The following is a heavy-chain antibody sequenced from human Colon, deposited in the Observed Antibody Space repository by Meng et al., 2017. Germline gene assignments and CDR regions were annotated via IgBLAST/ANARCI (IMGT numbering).Heavy chain of an antibody. D-gene: IGHD4-17*01. Sequence: VQIQQGGSGLLSPSETLSLTCAVSGGSFSGLNCSWIRQPPVKVLEWIGEIDHIGISNYNSSLKGRLTMSVDTSKKQISLTLTSVTAADTAVYYCAAGLRHGDWFDPWGPGTLVTVSS. CDR3: AAGLRHGDWFDP. CDR2: IDHIGIS. J-gene: IGHJ5*02. CDR1: GGSFSGLN. V-gene: IGHV4-34*02.